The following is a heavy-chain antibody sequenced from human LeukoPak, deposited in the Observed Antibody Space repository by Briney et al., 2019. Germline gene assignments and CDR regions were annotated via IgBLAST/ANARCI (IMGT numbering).Heavy chain of an antibody. Sequence: SQTLSLTCTVSGGSISSGSYYWSWIRQPAGKGLEWIGRIYTSGSTNYNPSLKSRITMSIDTSQNQFSLKLTSVTAADTAVYYCARASEGIGYFDTWGRGSLVTVSS. CDR2: IYTSGST. CDR3: ARASEGIGYFDT. J-gene: IGHJ4*02. D-gene: IGHD3-3*01. CDR1: GGSISSGSYY. V-gene: IGHV4-61*02.